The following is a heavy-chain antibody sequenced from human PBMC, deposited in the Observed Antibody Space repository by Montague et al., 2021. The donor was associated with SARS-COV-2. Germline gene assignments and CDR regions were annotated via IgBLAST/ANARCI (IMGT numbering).Heavy chain of an antibody. Sequence: SETLSLTCAVYGGSFSGYYLNWIRQPPGKGLEWIGEINHSGSTNYNPSLKSRVTIAVDTSKNQVPLKLTSVTAADTAVFYCARSTVTNSPFGFSNKLRSRYNGMDVWGQGTTVTVSS. V-gene: IGHV4-34*01. CDR1: GGSFSGYY. CDR2: INHSGST. D-gene: IGHD4-17*01. CDR3: ARSTVTNSPFGFSNKLRSRYNGMDV. J-gene: IGHJ6*02.